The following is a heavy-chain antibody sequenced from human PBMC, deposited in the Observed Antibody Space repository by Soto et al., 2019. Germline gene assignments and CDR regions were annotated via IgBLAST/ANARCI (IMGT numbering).Heavy chain of an antibody. D-gene: IGHD2-2*01. V-gene: IGHV5-51*01. CDR3: ARPGYCSSTSCYAFDY. J-gene: IGHJ4*02. CDR1: GYSFTSYW. Sequence: GESLKISCKGSGYSFTSYWIGWVRQMPGKSLEGMGIIYPGDSDTRYSPSFQGQVTISADKSISTAYLQWSSLKASDTAMYYCARPGYCSSTSCYAFDYWGQGTLVTVSS. CDR2: IYPGDSDT.